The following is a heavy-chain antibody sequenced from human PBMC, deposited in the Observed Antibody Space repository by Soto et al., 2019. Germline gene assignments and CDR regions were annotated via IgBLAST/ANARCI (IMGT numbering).Heavy chain of an antibody. CDR3: ARDKGDSRSDY. V-gene: IGHV4-4*07. Sequence: SETLSLTCTVSGGSINSYYCSWIRQSAGKGLEWIGRVYSSGSTFYNPSLKSRLTMSVDTPNNQFSPKLSSVTAADTAVYSCARDKGDSRSDYWGLGTLVTVPS. J-gene: IGHJ4*02. CDR1: GGSINSYY. D-gene: IGHD3-22*01. CDR2: VYSSGST.